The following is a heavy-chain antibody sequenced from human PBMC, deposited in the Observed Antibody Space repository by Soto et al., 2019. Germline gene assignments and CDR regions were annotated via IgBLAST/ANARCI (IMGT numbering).Heavy chain of an antibody. CDR2: IYPGDSGT. CDR1: GYSCTNHW. Sequence: PGVPLKNPCNVAGYSCTNHWIRRVRQIPGKRLWGRGIIYPGDSGTRYSPSFQGQVTISADKSISTAYLQWSSLKASDTAMYYCARRDQLRQDGYNYYWFDPWGQGTLVTVSS. J-gene: IGHJ5*02. D-gene: IGHD5-12*01. V-gene: IGHV5-51*01. CDR3: ARRDQLRQDGYNYYWFDP.